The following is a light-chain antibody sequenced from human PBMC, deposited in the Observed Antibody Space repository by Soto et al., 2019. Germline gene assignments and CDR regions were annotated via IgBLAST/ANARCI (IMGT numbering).Light chain of an antibody. J-gene: IGLJ2*01. V-gene: IGLV1-44*01. CDR2: SNN. Sequence: QLVLTQPPSASGTPGQRVTISCSGSSSNIGSNTVNWYQQLPGTAPKLLIYSNNQRPSGVPDRFSSSKSGPSASPAISGLQSEDEADYYCAAWDDSLNAVVFGGGTKLTVL. CDR1: SSNIGSNT. CDR3: AAWDDSLNAVV.